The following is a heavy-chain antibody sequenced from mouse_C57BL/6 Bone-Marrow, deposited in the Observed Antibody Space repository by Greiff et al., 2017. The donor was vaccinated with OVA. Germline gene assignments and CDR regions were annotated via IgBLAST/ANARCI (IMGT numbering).Heavy chain of an antibody. D-gene: IGHD2-5*01. J-gene: IGHJ2*01. Sequence: EVMLVESGGGLVKPGGSLKLSCAASGFTFSRYAMSWVRQTPEKRLEWVATISDGGSYTYYPDNVKGRFTISRDNAKNNLYLQMSHLKSEDTAMYYCARGDYSNLFDYWGQGTTLTVSS. CDR3: ARGDYSNLFDY. CDR2: ISDGGSYT. V-gene: IGHV5-4*03. CDR1: GFTFSRYA.